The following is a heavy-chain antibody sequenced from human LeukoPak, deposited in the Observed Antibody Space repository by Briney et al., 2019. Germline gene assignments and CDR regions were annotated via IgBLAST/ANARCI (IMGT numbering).Heavy chain of an antibody. CDR2: IRSKAYGGTA. V-gene: IGHV3-49*04. J-gene: IGHJ4*02. D-gene: IGHD5-24*01. Sequence: HPGGSLRLSCTASGFTFGDYAVSWVRQAPGKGLEWVGFIRSKAYGGTAEYAASVKGRFTISRDDSKSIAYVQMNSLKTEHTAVYYCTRGRRRDGYNPKIGFDYWGQGTLVTVSS. CDR3: TRGRRRDGYNPKIGFDY. CDR1: GFTFGDYA.